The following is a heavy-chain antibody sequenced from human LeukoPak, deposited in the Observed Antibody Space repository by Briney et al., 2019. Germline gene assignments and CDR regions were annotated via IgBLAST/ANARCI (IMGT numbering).Heavy chain of an antibody. D-gene: IGHD1-14*01. V-gene: IGHV4-39*01. Sequence: SETLSLTCSVSGDSIDSGDYYWRWSRESPGQGLEGIGNIHFCGNTYYNPSLKSRLTISLDTSTNHFSLTMTSATAADSAVYYCARHVPVIPTTKRYFYMDVWGKGTTVTVSS. CDR1: GDSIDSGDYY. CDR2: IHFCGNT. J-gene: IGHJ6*03. CDR3: ARHVPVIPTTKRYFYMDV.